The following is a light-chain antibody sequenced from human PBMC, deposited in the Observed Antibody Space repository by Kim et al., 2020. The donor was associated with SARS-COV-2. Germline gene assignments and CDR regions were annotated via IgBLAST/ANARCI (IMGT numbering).Light chain of an antibody. CDR1: KLGDKY. Sequence: VSPGQHAVITCSVDKLGDKYASWYQQKPGQSPVVVIFRDNRRPSGVPERFSGSNSGNTATLTISGTQAMDEADYYCQAWDSSIYFFGTGTRVTVL. CDR3: QAWDSSIYF. J-gene: IGLJ1*01. CDR2: RDN. V-gene: IGLV3-1*01.